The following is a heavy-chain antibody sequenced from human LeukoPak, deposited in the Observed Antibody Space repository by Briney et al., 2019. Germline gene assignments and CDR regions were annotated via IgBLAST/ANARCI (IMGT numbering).Heavy chain of an antibody. Sequence: ASVTVSCKASGYTFTSYGISWVRQAPGQGLEWMGWISAYNGNTNYAQKLQGRVTMTTDTSTSTAYMALRSLRSDDTAVYYCAKDSKRRITMIVVVHTGRGYFDYWGQGTLVTVSS. CDR2: ISAYNGNT. J-gene: IGHJ4*02. D-gene: IGHD3-22*01. CDR1: GYTFTSYG. CDR3: AKDSKRRITMIVVVHTGRGYFDY. V-gene: IGHV1-18*01.